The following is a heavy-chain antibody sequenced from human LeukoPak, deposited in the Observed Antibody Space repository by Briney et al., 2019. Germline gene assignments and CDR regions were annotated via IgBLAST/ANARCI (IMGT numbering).Heavy chain of an antibody. Sequence: PSETLSLTCTVSGGSISSDYWNWIRQPPGKGLEWIGYIYYSGGTNYNPSLKSRVTISVDTSKKQFSLKLSSVTAADTAVCYCAVMYSSSWYWFDPWGQGTLVTVSS. CDR1: GGSISSDY. J-gene: IGHJ5*02. CDR2: IYYSGGT. D-gene: IGHD6-13*01. CDR3: AVMYSSSWYWFDP. V-gene: IGHV4-59*08.